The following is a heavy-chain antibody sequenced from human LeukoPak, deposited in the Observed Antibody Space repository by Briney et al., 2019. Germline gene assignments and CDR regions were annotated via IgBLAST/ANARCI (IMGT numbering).Heavy chain of an antibody. D-gene: IGHD3-3*01. CDR2: IRKDGSQK. Sequence: HPGGSLRLSCAASGFTFSNYAMNWVRQAPGKGLEWVANIRKDGSQKYYVDSVEGRFTISRDNAKNSLYLQMNTLRADDTAVYYCTRVSGGYDVSDYWGQGTLVTVSS. CDR1: GFTFSNYA. CDR3: TRVSGGYDVSDY. V-gene: IGHV3-7*03. J-gene: IGHJ4*02.